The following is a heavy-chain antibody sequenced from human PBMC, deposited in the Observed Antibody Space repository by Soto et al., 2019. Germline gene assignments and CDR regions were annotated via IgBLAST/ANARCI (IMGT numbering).Heavy chain of an antibody. J-gene: IGHJ4*02. Sequence: VSVKVSCKASGYTFTGYYMHWVLQAPGQGLEWMGWINPNSGGTNYAQKFQGWVTMTRDTSISTAYMELSRLRSDDTAVYYCAREVGTASPYYFDYWGQGTLVTVSS. CDR3: AREVGTASPYYFDY. V-gene: IGHV1-2*04. CDR1: GYTFTGYY. CDR2: INPNSGGT. D-gene: IGHD1-1*01.